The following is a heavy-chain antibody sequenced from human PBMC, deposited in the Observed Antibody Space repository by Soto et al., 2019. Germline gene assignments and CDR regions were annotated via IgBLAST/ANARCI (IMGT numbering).Heavy chain of an antibody. J-gene: IGHJ5*02. CDR1: GGSISSYY. Sequence: SETLSLTCTVSGGSISSYYWSWIRQPPGKGLEWIGYIYYSGSTNYNPSLKSRVTISVDTSKNQFSLKLSSVTAADTAVYYCARRVLRYFDWLRDNWFDPWGQGTLVTVSS. V-gene: IGHV4-59*08. CDR2: IYYSGST. D-gene: IGHD3-9*01. CDR3: ARRVLRYFDWLRDNWFDP.